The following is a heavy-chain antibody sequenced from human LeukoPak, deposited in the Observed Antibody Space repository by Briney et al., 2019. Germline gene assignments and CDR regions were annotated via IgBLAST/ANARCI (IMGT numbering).Heavy chain of an antibody. D-gene: IGHD6-19*01. J-gene: IGHJ4*02. V-gene: IGHV1-18*01. CDR1: GYTFTSYG. Sequence: GASVKVSCKASGYTFTSYGISWVRQAPGQGLEWMGWISAYNGNTNYAQKLQGRVTTTTDTPTSTAYMELRSLRSDDTAVYYCARESAIAVAGTEYDYWGQGTLVTVSS. CDR3: ARESAIAVAGTEYDY. CDR2: ISAYNGNT.